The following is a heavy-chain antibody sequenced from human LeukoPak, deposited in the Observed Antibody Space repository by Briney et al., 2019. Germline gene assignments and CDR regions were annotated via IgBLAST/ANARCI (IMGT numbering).Heavy chain of an antibody. Sequence: ASVKVSCKASGGTFSSYAISWVRQAPGQGLEWMGGIIPIFGTANYAQKFQGRVTLTRDMSTSTDYLELSSLRSEDTAVYYCARQGYGGNPQGAADYWGQGTLVTVSS. V-gene: IGHV1-69*05. CDR3: ARQGYGGNPQGAADY. CDR1: GGTFSSYA. CDR2: IIPIFGTA. J-gene: IGHJ4*02. D-gene: IGHD4-23*01.